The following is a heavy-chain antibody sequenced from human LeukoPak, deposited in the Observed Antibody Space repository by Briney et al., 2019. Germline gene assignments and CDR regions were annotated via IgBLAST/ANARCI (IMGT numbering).Heavy chain of an antibody. CDR3: ARRVVVPAAPYYFDY. J-gene: IGHJ4*02. V-gene: IGHV3-74*01. D-gene: IGHD2-2*01. CDR2: IKSDGITI. CDR1: GFTFSNYM. Sequence: GGSLRLSCAASGFTFSNYMMHWVRQAPGKGLVWVSRIKSDGITITYADSVKGRFTISRDNAKNTLYLRMNSLRAEDTAVYYCARRVVVPAAPYYFDYWGQGTLVTVSS.